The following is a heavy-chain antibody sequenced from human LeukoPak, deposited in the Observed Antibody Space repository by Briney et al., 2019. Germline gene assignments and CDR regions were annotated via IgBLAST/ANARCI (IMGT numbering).Heavy chain of an antibody. CDR1: GGSFSGYY. J-gene: IGHJ4*02. CDR3: ARDDTAMALDY. Sequence: PSETLSLTCAVYGGSFSGYYWSWIRQPPGKGLEWIGEINHSGSTNYNPSLKSRVTISVDTSKNHFSLKLSSVTAADTAVYYCARDDTAMALDYWGQGTLVTVSS. D-gene: IGHD5-18*01. V-gene: IGHV4-34*01. CDR2: INHSGST.